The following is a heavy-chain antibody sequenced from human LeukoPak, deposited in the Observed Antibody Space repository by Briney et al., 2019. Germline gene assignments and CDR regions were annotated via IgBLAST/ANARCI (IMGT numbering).Heavy chain of an antibody. CDR1: GGTFISYA. J-gene: IGHJ5*02. CDR2: IIPIFGTA. V-gene: IGHV1-69*13. Sequence: ASVKVSCKASGGTFISYAISWVRQAPGQGLEWMGGIIPIFGTANYAQKFQGRVTITADESTSTAYMELSSLRSEDTAVYYCARGKLYGYNLKTWGQGTLVTVSS. D-gene: IGHD5-24*01. CDR3: ARGKLYGYNLKT.